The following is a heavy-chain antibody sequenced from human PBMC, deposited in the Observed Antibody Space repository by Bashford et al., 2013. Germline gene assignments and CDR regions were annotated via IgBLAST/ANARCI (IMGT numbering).Heavy chain of an antibody. D-gene: IGHD5-24*01. J-gene: IGHJ5*01. CDR3: ARASRDGHTHHNCFDP. CDR2: IYYSGST. Sequence: SETLSLTCTVSGGSISSSAYYWSWIRQHPGKGLEWIAHIYYSGSTSYNPSLKSRVTISVDTSKDQFSLKLTSVTAADTAVYYCARASRDGHTHHNCFDPWGQGTLVTVSS. V-gene: IGHV4-31*03. CDR1: GGSISSSAYY.